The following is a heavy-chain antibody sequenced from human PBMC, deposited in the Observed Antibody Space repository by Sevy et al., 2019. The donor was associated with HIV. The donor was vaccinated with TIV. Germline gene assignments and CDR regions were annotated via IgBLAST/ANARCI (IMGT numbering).Heavy chain of an antibody. Sequence: GGSLRLSCTVSGFTFGDYAMSWFRQAPGKGLEWVAFIRRNSYEPYGGTTEYAVSVKGRFTISRDDSKSIAYLQMNSLKTEDTAVYYCTRALATVVTPEYYFDYWGQGTLVTVSS. D-gene: IGHD4-17*01. CDR1: GFTFGDYA. CDR2: IRRNSYEPYGGTT. V-gene: IGHV3-49*03. CDR3: TRALATVVTPEYYFDY. J-gene: IGHJ4*02.